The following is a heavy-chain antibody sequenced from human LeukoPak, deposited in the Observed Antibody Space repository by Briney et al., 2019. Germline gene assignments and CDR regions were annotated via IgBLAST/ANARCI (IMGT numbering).Heavy chain of an antibody. J-gene: IGHJ4*02. V-gene: IGHV4-59*01. CDR2: IYYSGST. Sequence: SETLSLTCTVSGGSISSYYWSWIRQPPGKGLEWIGYIYYSGSTNYNPSLKSRVTISVDTSKNQFSLKLSSVTAADTAVYYCARGADWGWYYLDYWGQGTLVTVSS. D-gene: IGHD7-27*01. CDR1: GGSISSYY. CDR3: ARGADWGWYYLDY.